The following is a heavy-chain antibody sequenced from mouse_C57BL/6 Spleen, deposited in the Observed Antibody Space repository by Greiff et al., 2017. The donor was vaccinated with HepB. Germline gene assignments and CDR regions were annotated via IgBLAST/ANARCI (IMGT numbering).Heavy chain of an antibody. CDR1: GYTFTDYE. V-gene: IGHV1-15*01. D-gene: IGHD2-1*01. CDR3: TRFYGNSFDY. CDR2: IDPETGGT. J-gene: IGHJ2*01. Sequence: QVQLQQSGAELVRPGASVTLSCKASGYTFTDYEMHWVKQTPVHGLEWIGAIDPETGGTAYNQKFKGKAILTADKSSSTAYMELRSLTSEDSAVYYCTRFYGNSFDYWGQGTTPTVSS.